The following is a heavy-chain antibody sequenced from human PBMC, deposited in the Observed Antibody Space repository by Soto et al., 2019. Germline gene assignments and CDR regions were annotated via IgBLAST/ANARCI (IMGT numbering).Heavy chain of an antibody. CDR3: AREPATAKPEGVDF. CDR1: GYTFSDYY. CDR2: INPNSGGT. V-gene: IGHV1-2*02. J-gene: IGHJ4*02. D-gene: IGHD1-1*01. Sequence: AAVKVSCKASGYTFSDYYIHWVRQAPGQGLEWMGWINPNSGGTKYAPKFQGGVTMTRDTSITTAYMELSRLRSGDTAVYYCAREPATAKPEGVDFWGQGTLVTVSS.